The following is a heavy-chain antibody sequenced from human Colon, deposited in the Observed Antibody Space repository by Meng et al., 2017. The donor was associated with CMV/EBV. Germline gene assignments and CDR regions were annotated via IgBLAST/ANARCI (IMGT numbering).Heavy chain of an antibody. V-gene: IGHV4-34*01. CDR3: AGGTYQAWEVLYF. CDR1: GGSFSNYY. Sequence: QVQPQQVGAGLLKPSGTLSLTCVVSGGSFSNYYWSWIRQSPGKGLEWIGDIHQSGITNHNPSLKSRVTISIDTSKNQFSLKLSSVTAADTALYYCAGGTYQAWEVLYFWGQGTLVTVSS. J-gene: IGHJ4*02. D-gene: IGHD3-10*01. CDR2: IHQSGIT.